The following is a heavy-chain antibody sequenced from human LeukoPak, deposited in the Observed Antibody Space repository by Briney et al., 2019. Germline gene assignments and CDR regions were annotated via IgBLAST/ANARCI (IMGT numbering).Heavy chain of an antibody. CDR1: GFTLSSYG. J-gene: IGHJ5*02. D-gene: IGHD4-17*01. V-gene: IGHV3-33*01. Sequence: PGRSLRLSCAASGFTLSSYGMHWVRQAPGKGLEWVAVIWYDGSNKYYADSVKGRFTISRDNSKNTLYLQMNSLRAEDTAVYYCARDRGYGDSLHNWLDPWGQGTLVTVSS. CDR3: ARDRGYGDSLHNWLDP. CDR2: IWYDGSNK.